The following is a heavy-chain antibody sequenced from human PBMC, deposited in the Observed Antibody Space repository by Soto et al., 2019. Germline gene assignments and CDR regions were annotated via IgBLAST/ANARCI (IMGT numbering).Heavy chain of an antibody. CDR3: ARDNLRDYYGSGSYYRENWFDP. V-gene: IGHV4-31*03. CDR2: IYYSGST. J-gene: IGHJ5*02. CDR1: GGSISSGGYY. Sequence: QVQLQESGPGLVKASQTLSLTCTVSGGSISSGGYYWSWIRQHPGKGLEWIGYIYYSGSTYYNPSLKSRVTISVDTSKNQFSLKLSSVTAADTAVYYCARDNLRDYYGSGSYYRENWFDPWGQGTLVTVSS. D-gene: IGHD3-10*01.